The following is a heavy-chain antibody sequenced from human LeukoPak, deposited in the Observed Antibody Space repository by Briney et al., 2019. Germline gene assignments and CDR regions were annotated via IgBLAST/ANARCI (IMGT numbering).Heavy chain of an antibody. J-gene: IGHJ4*02. CDR3: ARAGSCSGGSCYPHSSGWYD. CDR1: GFIFSDYS. D-gene: IGHD2-15*01. Sequence: GGSLRLSCAASGFIFSDYSMNWVRQAPGKGPEWLSYIVSSSHVTHYADSVMGRFTISRDNAKSSLYLQVDSLRTDDTAVYYCARAGSCSGGSCYPHSSGWYDWGQGTLVTVSS. V-gene: IGHV3-48*01. CDR2: IVSSSHVT.